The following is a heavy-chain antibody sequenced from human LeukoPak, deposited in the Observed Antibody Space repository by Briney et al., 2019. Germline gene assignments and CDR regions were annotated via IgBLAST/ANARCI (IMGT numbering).Heavy chain of an antibody. CDR1: GDSVSGYY. D-gene: IGHD3-3*01. CDR3: AREGGDDFWSGYPSYYYYYMDV. CDR2: THHSGNT. Sequence: SETLSLTCIVSGDSVSGYYWNWIRQPPGKGLEWIGYTHHSGNTLYNPSLKSRVTTSVDTSKNQFSLSLSSVTAADTAVYYCAREGGDDFWSGYPSYYYYYMDVWGKGTTVTVSS. J-gene: IGHJ6*03. V-gene: IGHV4-59*02.